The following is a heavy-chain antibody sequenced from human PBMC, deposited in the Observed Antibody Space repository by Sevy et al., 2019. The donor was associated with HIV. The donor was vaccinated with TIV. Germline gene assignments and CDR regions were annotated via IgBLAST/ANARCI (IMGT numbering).Heavy chain of an antibody. D-gene: IGHD5-12*01. V-gene: IGHV3-21*01. Sequence: GGSLRLSCAASRFTFSSYSMNWVRQAPGKGLEWVSSITSSSSYIYYSDSVKGRFTISRDNAKNSLYLQMNRLRAEDTAVYYCARDQYSGYASYYYYYGMDVWGQGTTVTVSS. CDR3: ARDQYSGYASYYYYYGMDV. CDR2: ITSSSSYI. J-gene: IGHJ6*02. CDR1: RFTFSSYS.